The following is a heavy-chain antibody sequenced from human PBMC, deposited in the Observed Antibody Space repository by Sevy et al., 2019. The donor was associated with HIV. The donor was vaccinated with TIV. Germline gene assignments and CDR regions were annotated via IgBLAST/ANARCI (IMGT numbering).Heavy chain of an antibody. V-gene: IGHV1-24*01. CDR2: FDPEDDEK. Sequence: ASVKVSCKVSGRTLTQLSIHWVRQAPGKGLEWMGTFDPEDDEKIYAQKFQGRVTMTEDTSTDTAYMELSRLRSEDTAVYYFATTKDYYESSGYPFDYWGQGTLVTVSS. CDR3: ATTKDYYESSGYPFDY. D-gene: IGHD5-12*01. CDR1: GRTLTQLS. J-gene: IGHJ4*02.